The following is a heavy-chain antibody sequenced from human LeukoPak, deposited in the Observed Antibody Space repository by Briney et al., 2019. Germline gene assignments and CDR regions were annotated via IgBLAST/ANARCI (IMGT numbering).Heavy chain of an antibody. CDR2: ISGSGGTT. CDR3: AKEEGYYYDSGGYYVEYFQH. J-gene: IGHJ1*01. V-gene: IGHV3-23*01. D-gene: IGHD3-22*01. Sequence: GGSLRLSCAASGFTFSSYAMSWVRQAPGKGLEWVSAISGSGGTTYYADSVKGRFTFSRDNSKNTLYLQMNSLRAEDTAVYYCAKEEGYYYDSGGYYVEYFQHWGQGTLVTVSS. CDR1: GFTFSSYA.